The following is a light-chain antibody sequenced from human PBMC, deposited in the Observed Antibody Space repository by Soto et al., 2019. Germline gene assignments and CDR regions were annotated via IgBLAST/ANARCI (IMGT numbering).Light chain of an antibody. CDR3: QAYDSSLSGGV. V-gene: IGLV1-40*01. J-gene: IGLJ3*02. Sequence: QPVLTQPPSVSGAPGQRVTISCTGSSSNIGAGYDVHWYQQLPGTAPKHLIYGNSNRPSGVPDRVSGSKSGTSASLAITGLRAEDEAEYYCQAYDSSLSGGVFGGGTKVTVL. CDR1: SSNIGAGYD. CDR2: GNS.